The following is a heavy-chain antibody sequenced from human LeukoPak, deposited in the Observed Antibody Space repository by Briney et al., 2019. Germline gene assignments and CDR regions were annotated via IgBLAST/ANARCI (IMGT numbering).Heavy chain of an antibody. J-gene: IGHJ4*02. CDR2: IIPIFGTA. CDR1: VGTFSSYS. V-gene: IGHV1-69*05. D-gene: IGHD3-22*01. CDR3: ARANYYDSSGYFLFDY. Sequence: VASVKVSCKASVGTFSSYSISWVRQAPGQGLEWMGGIIPIFGTANYAQKFQGRVTITTDESTSTAYMELSSLRSEDTAVYYCARANYYDSSGYFLFDYWGQGTLVTVSS.